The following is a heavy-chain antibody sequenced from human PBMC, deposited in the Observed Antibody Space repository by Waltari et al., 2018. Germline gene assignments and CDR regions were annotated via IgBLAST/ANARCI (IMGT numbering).Heavy chain of an antibody. CDR2: IYYSGST. CDR1: GGSLSSSSYY. D-gene: IGHD2-2*01. V-gene: IGHV4-39*01. Sequence: QLQLQESGPGLVKPSETLSLTCTVSGGSLSSSSYYWGWIRQPPGKGLEWIGSIYYSGSTYYNPSLKSRVTISVNTSKNQFSLKLSSVTAADTAVYYCARHKRGGLPPDIVVVPAANWGQGTLVTVSS. CDR3: ARHKRGGLPPDIVVVPAAN. J-gene: IGHJ4*02.